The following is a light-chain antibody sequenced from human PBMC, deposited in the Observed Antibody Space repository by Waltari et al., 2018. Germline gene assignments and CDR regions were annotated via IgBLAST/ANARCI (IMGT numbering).Light chain of an antibody. CDR2: DAS. V-gene: IGKV1-39*01. CDR3: QQPYTTPTWT. CDR1: KTISKY. J-gene: IGKJ1*01. Sequence: DIQMTQSPFSLSSSVGDRVTITCRARKTISKYLNWYQQEPGKDPKLLIHDASRLQSGVPSRFSGSGSETEFTLTINSRQLEDCAIYYCQQPYTTPTWTFGQGTRVDIK.